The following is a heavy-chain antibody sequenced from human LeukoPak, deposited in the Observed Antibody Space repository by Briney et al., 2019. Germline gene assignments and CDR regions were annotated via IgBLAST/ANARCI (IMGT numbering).Heavy chain of an antibody. V-gene: IGHV1-18*01. CDR1: GYTFTSYG. CDR3: ARDYSGSYYSPAGWFDP. Sequence: ASVKVSCKASGYTFTSYGISWVRQAPGQGLEWMGWISAYNGNTNYAQKLQGRVTMTTDTSTSTAYMELRSLRSDDTAVYYCARDYSGSYYSPAGWFDPWGQGTLVTVSS. D-gene: IGHD1-26*01. J-gene: IGHJ5*02. CDR2: ISAYNGNT.